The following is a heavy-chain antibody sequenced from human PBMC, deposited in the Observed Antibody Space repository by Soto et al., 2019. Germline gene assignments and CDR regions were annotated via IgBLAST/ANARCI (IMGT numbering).Heavy chain of an antibody. CDR3: ARQAAPRSNYDFDI. CDR2: IYYSGST. Sequence: QLQLQESGPGLVKPSETLSLTCTVSGGSISSSSDYWGWIRQPPGKGLEWIGSIYYSGSTYYNPSLQSRLTISVDTTKNQFSLKLSSVTADDTAVYYCARQAAPRSNYDFDIWGQGTRVTVSS. D-gene: IGHD2-15*01. V-gene: IGHV4-39*01. CDR1: GGSISSSSDY. J-gene: IGHJ3*02.